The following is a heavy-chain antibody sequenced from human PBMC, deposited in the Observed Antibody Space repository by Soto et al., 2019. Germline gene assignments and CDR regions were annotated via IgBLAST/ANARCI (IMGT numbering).Heavy chain of an antibody. J-gene: IGHJ5*02. CDR3: AKDLRYSSGWYGS. D-gene: IGHD6-19*01. Sequence: GGSLRLSCAASGFTFSSYGMHWVRQAPGKGLEWVAVISYDGSNKYYADSVKGRFAISRDNSKNTLYLQMNSLRAEDTAVYYCAKDLRYSSGWYGSWGQGTLVTV. CDR1: GFTFSSYG. V-gene: IGHV3-30*18. CDR2: ISYDGSNK.